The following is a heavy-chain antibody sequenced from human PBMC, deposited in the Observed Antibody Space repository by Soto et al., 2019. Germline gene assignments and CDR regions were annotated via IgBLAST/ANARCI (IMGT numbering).Heavy chain of an antibody. V-gene: IGHV1-18*01. CDR1: GYTFINYG. Sequence: ASVKVSCKASGYTFINYGISWVRQAPGQGLEWMGWISGYNGNTKYAQKLQGRVTMTTDTSTSTAYMELRSLRSDDTAVYYCARDGVPAANWLDRWGQGTLVTVSS. D-gene: IGHD2-2*01. CDR2: ISGYNGNT. J-gene: IGHJ5*02. CDR3: ARDGVPAANWLDR.